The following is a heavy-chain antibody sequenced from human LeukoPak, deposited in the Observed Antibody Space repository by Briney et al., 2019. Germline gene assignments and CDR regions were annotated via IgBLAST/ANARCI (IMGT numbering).Heavy chain of an antibody. CDR1: GYTFSSYG. D-gene: IGHD5-12*01. CDR2: ISTYKGNT. Sequence: GASVKVSCKASGYTFSSYGISWVRQAPGQGLEWMGWISTYKGNTNYAQKLQGRVTMTTDTSTSTVYMELRSLRSDDTAVYYCARHRGSGCDFLYWGQGTLVTVSS. V-gene: IGHV1-18*04. J-gene: IGHJ4*02. CDR3: ARHRGSGCDFLY.